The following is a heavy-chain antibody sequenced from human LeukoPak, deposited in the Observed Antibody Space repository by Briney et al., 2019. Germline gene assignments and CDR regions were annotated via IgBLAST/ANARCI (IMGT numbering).Heavy chain of an antibody. V-gene: IGHV4-34*01. Sequence: PSETLSLTCAVYGGSFSGYYWSWIRQPPGKGLEWIGEINHSGSTNYNPSLKSRVTISVDTSKNQFSLKLSSVTAADTAVYYRARGLDVGAEIDYWGQGTLVTVSS. J-gene: IGHJ4*02. D-gene: IGHD1-26*01. CDR2: INHSGST. CDR3: ARGLDVGAEIDY. CDR1: GGSFSGYY.